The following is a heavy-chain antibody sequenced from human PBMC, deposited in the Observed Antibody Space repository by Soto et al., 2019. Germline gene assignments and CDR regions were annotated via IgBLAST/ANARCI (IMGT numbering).Heavy chain of an antibody. Sequence: QVQLQESGPGLVKPSQTLSLTCSVSGASTVSHYHWTWIRQPPGKGLEWMGYIFNSGTTFYNPSLTSRLSISMDTSGNNFSLELRSVTSADTDVYYCALALGPTTGLDYWGQGTLVTVSS. CDR3: ALALGPTTGLDY. CDR1: GASTVSHYH. J-gene: IGHJ4*02. D-gene: IGHD1-26*01. V-gene: IGHV4-31*02. CDR2: IFNSGTT.